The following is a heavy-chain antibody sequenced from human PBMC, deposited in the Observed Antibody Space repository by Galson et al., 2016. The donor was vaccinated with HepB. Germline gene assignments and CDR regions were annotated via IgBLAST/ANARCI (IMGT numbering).Heavy chain of an antibody. CDR2: ISGSGGST. CDR1: GFTFTSYA. D-gene: IGHD3-16*01. V-gene: IGHV3-23*01. J-gene: IGHJ6*02. CDR3: AKDLGGGLDV. Sequence: SLRLSCAASGFTFTSYAMSWVRQAPGKGLEWVAAISGSGGSTYYADSVKGRFTISRDNAKNSLYLQMNSLRTDDTALYYCAKDLGGGLDVWGLGTTVTVSS.